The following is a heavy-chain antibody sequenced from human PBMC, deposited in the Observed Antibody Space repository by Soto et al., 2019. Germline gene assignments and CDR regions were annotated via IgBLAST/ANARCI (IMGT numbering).Heavy chain of an antibody. J-gene: IGHJ6*02. Sequence: SETLSLTCTVSGGSISSYYWSWIRQPPGKGLEWIGYIYYSGSTNYNPSLKSRVTISVDTSKNQFSLKLSSVTAADTAVYYCARVQSYYDFWSGYYTDYYYGMDVWGQGTTVTVSS. CDR1: GGSISSYY. CDR3: ARVQSYYDFWSGYYTDYYYGMDV. CDR2: IYYSGST. V-gene: IGHV4-59*01. D-gene: IGHD3-3*01.